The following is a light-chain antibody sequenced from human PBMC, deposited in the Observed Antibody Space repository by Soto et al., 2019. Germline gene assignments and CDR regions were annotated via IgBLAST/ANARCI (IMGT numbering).Light chain of an antibody. CDR1: TGAVTSGHY. CDR3: AAWDDSLNGPV. V-gene: IGLV7-46*01. CDR2: DTS. J-gene: IGLJ2*01. Sequence: QAVVTQEPSLTVSPGGTVTLTCGSSTGAVTSGHYPYWFQQKPGQAPRTLIYDTSDKHSWTPARFSGSLLGGKAALTLSGAQPEDEADYHCAAWDDSLNGPVFGGGTKLTVL.